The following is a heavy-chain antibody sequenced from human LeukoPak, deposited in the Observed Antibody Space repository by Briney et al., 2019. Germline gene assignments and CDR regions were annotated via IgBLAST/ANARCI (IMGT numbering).Heavy chain of an antibody. CDR2: IYHSGST. Sequence: SETLSLTCAVPGYSISSGYYWGWIRQPPGKGLEWIGSIYHSGSTYYNPSLKSRVTISVDTSKNQFSLKLSSVTAADTAVYYCARVIVVVPAAILYFDYWGQGTLVTVSS. J-gene: IGHJ4*02. D-gene: IGHD2-2*02. V-gene: IGHV4-38-2*01. CDR1: GYSISSGYY. CDR3: ARVIVVVPAAILYFDY.